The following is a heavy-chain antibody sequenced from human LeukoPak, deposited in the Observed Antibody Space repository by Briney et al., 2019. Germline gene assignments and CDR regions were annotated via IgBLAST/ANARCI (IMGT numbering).Heavy chain of an antibody. J-gene: IGHJ4*02. CDR1: GGTFSSYA. CDR3: ARVGGETYYYGSGSYGY. D-gene: IGHD3-10*01. V-gene: IGHV1-69*13. Sequence: ASVKVSCKASGGTFSSYAIRWVRQAPGQGLEWMAGIIPIFGTANYAQKFQGRVTITADESTSTAYMELSSLRSEDTAVYYCARVGGETYYYGSGSYGYWGQGTLVTVSS. CDR2: IIPIFGTA.